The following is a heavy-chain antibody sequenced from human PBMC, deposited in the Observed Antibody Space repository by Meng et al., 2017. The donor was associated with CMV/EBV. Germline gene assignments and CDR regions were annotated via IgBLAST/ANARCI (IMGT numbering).Heavy chain of an antibody. CDR2: TYYRSKWFY. Sequence: SGDSFSSNSVAWNWIRQSPSRGLEWLGRTYYRSKWFYDYAVSVKSRITIKPDTSKNQFSLQLNSVTPEDTAVYYCAMLSVGATFDYWGQGALVTVSS. D-gene: IGHD1-26*01. CDR3: AMLSVGATFDY. V-gene: IGHV6-1*01. J-gene: IGHJ4*02. CDR1: GDSFSSNSVA.